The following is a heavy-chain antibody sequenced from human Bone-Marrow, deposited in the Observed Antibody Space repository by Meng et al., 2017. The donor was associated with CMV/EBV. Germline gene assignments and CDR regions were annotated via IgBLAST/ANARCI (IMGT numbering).Heavy chain of an antibody. CDR2: ISYDGSNK. J-gene: IGHJ6*02. Sequence: GESLKISCAASGFTFSSNDMHWVRQAPGKGLEWVAVISYDGSNKYYADSVKGRFTITRDNSKNTLYLQMNILRAEDTAVYYCARGNYYYYYGMDVWGQGTTVTVSS. V-gene: IGHV3-30*03. D-gene: IGHD3-10*01. CDR3: ARGNYYYYYGMDV. CDR1: GFTFSSND.